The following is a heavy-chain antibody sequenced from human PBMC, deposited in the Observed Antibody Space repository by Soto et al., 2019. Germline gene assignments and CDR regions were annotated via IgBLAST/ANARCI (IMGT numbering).Heavy chain of an antibody. J-gene: IGHJ6*02. CDR2: INPNSGGT. D-gene: IGHD7-27*01. CDR1: GYTFTGYY. Sequence: QVQLVQSGAEVKKPGASVKVSCKASGYTFTGYYMHWVRQAPGQGLEWMGWINPNSGGTNYAQKFQGWVTMTRDTSSSTAYMELGRLRSDDTAVYYCARSVTTHLTGDYGMDVWGQGTTVTVSS. V-gene: IGHV1-2*04. CDR3: ARSVTTHLTGDYGMDV.